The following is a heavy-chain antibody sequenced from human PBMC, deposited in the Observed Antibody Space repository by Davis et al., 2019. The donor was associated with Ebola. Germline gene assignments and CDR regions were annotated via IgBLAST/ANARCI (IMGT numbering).Heavy chain of an antibody. J-gene: IGHJ6*02. D-gene: IGHD6-25*01. V-gene: IGHV1-46*01. Sequence: ASVKVSCKASGYTFSSHYMHWVRQAPGQGLEWMGKINPSGGSTGYAQKFQGRVTMTRDTSTSTVYMELSGLRSEDTAVYYCARDSSGSPYSGLDVWGQGTTVTVSS. CDR2: INPSGGST. CDR1: GYTFSSHY. CDR3: ARDSSGSPYSGLDV.